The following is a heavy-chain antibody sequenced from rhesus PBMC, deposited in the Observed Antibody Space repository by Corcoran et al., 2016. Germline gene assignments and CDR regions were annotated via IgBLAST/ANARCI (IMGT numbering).Heavy chain of an antibody. V-gene: IGHV4-173*01. D-gene: IGHD2-27*01. CDR1: GASISSNW. CDR3: ARVVVFTGEYFDY. Sequence: QLQLQESGPGLVKPSETLSLTCAAPGASISSNWWSWTRQPPGKGLEWVGRISGSGGNTSYNPSLKSRITISTDTSKNQLSLKLVSVTAADTAVYYCARVVVFTGEYFDYWGQGVLVTVSS. CDR2: ISGSGGNT. J-gene: IGHJ4*01.